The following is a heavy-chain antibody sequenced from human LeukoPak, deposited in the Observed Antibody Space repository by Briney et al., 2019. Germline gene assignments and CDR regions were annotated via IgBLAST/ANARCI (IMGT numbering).Heavy chain of an antibody. D-gene: IGHD1-7*01. CDR1: GFTFSSYA. CDR3: ARDSTGTTDAFDI. CDR2: ISGSGDST. J-gene: IGHJ3*02. Sequence: GGSLRLSCAASGFTFSSYAMSWVRQAPGKGLEWVSAISGSGDSTYYADSVKGRFTISRDNSKNTLYLQMNSLRAEDTAVYYCARDSTGTTDAFDIWGQGTMVTVSS. V-gene: IGHV3-23*01.